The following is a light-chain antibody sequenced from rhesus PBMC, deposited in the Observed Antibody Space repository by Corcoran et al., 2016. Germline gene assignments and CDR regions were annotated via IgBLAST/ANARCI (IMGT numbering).Light chain of an antibody. CDR3: QQRNSYPPS. Sequence: DIQMTQSPSSLSASVGDKVTITCRASQGISNALDWYQTTPGKATKHLIYAASSLQSGVPSRCCGSGSGTDFTLTISSLQPEDFSVDYCQQRNSYPPSFGQGTKVEIK. V-gene: IGKV1-33*01. J-gene: IGKJ2*01. CDR2: AAS. CDR1: QGISNA.